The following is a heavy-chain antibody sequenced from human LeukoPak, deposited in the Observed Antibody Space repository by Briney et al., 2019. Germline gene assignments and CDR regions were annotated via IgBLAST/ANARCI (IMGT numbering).Heavy chain of an antibody. J-gene: IGHJ4*02. CDR2: ISSSGNTT. Sequence: GGSLRLSCAASGFTFSSHGMNWVRQAPGKGLEWVSYISSSGNTTYNADSVKGRFSITRDNAKNSLYLQMNSLRAEDTAVYYCARDGGSAWFLDYWGQGTLVTVSS. CDR1: GFTFSSHG. V-gene: IGHV3-48*04. D-gene: IGHD6-19*01. CDR3: ARDGGSAWFLDY.